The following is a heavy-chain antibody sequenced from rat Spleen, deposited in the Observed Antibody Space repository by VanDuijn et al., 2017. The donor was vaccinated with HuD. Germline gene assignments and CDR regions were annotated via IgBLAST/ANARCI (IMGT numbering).Heavy chain of an antibody. CDR2: ISASGGST. Sequence: EVQLVESGGGLVQPGRSMKLSCTASGFTFGSFPMAWIRQAPTKGLEWVATISASGGSTYYPDSVKGRFTISRNNAENTVYLQMNSLRSEDTATYYCAVSGYGYWGQGVMVTVSS. J-gene: IGHJ2*01. V-gene: IGHV5-46*01. CDR3: AVSGYGY. CDR1: GFTFGSFP. D-gene: IGHD4-3*01.